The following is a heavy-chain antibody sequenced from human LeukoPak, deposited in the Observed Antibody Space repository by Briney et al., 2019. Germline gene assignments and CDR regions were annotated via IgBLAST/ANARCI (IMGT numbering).Heavy chain of an antibody. V-gene: IGHV4-59*01. Sequence: PSETLSLTCTVSGGSISSYYWSWIRQPPGKGLEWIGDIYYSGSTNYNPSLKSRVTISVDTSKNQFSLKLSSVTAADTAVYYCARVGYYDSSGDDWGQGTLVTVSS. CDR3: ARVGYYDSSGDD. J-gene: IGHJ4*02. D-gene: IGHD3-22*01. CDR1: GGSISSYY. CDR2: IYYSGST.